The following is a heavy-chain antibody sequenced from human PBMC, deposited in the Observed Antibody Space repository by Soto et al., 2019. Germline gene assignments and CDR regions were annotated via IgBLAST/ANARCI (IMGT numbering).Heavy chain of an antibody. CDR3: ARGHISIAAAGIHDY. Sequence: QVQLQQWGAGLLKPSETLSLTCAVYGGSFSGYYWSWIRQPPGKGLEWIGEINHSGSTNYNPSLKSRVTISVDTSKNQFSLKLSSVTAADTAVYYCARGHISIAAAGIHDYWGQGTLVTVSS. V-gene: IGHV4-34*01. D-gene: IGHD6-13*01. J-gene: IGHJ4*02. CDR1: GGSFSGYY. CDR2: INHSGST.